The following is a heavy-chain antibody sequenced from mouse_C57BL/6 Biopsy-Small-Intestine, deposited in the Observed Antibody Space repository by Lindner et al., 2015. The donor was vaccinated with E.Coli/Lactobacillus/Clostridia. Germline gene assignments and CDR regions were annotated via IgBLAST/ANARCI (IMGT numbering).Heavy chain of an antibody. J-gene: IGHJ3*01. CDR1: GYTFTDYH. CDR2: INPNSGGT. CDR3: GRDGAPNWGRHFDT. V-gene: IGHV1-18*01. Sequence: SVKVSCKASGYTFTDYHMHWVRQAPGQGLEWMGWINPNSGGTNYAQKFQGRVTMTRDTSISTAYMELSRLLFDDTAVYYCGRDGAPNWGRHFDTWGQGTMVTVSS. D-gene: IGHD4-1*01.